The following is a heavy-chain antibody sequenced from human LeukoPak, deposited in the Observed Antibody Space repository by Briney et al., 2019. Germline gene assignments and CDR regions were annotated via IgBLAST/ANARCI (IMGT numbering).Heavy chain of an antibody. J-gene: IGHJ4*02. Sequence: GESLKISCKTSGYSFTTYWIGWVRQMPGKGLEWMGIIYPGDSDTRYSPSFQGQVTISADKSISTAYLQWSSLKASDSAMYYRARRYRSSWYYFDYWGQGTLVTVSS. CDR3: ARRYRSSWYYFDY. V-gene: IGHV5-51*01. CDR2: IYPGDSDT. CDR1: GYSFTTYW. D-gene: IGHD6-13*01.